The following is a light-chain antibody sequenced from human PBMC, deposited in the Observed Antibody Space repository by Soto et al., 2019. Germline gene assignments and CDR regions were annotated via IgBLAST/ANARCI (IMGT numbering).Light chain of an antibody. CDR2: DVS. CDR3: SSYTSSSTLLYV. CDR1: SSDVGGYNY. V-gene: IGLV2-14*01. Sequence: QSVLTQPASVSGSPGQSITISCTGTSSDVGGYNYVSWYQQHPGKAPKLMIYDVSNRPSGVSNRFSGSKSGNTASLTISGLQAEDGADYSCSSYTSSSTLLYVFGPGTKLTVL. J-gene: IGLJ1*01.